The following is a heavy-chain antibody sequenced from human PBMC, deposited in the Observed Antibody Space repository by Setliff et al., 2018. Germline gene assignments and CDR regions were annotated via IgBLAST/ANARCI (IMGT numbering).Heavy chain of an antibody. V-gene: IGHV1-3*01. CDR1: GYTFTSYA. J-gene: IGHJ4*02. CDR3: ARGYSSGWYIN. D-gene: IGHD6-19*01. Sequence: WASVKVSCKASGYTFTSYAMHWVRQAPGQRLEWMGWINAGNGNTKYSQKFQGRVTITRDTSASTAYMELSSLRSEDTAVYYCARGYSSGWYINWGQGTLVTVSS. CDR2: INAGNGNT.